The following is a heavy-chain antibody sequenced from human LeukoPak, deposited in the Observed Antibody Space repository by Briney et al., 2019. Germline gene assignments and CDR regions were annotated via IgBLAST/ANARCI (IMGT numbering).Heavy chain of an antibody. V-gene: IGHV4-59*01. CDR2: IYYTGTT. J-gene: IGHJ6*02. CDR3: ARGYDIDV. Sequence: SETLSLTCTVSGGSISSYYWSWIRQPPGKALEWIGYIYYTGTTKYNTSLKSRATISLDTSKNQFSLKLTSVTAADTALFFCARGYDIDVWGQGTTVTVSS. CDR1: GGSISSYY.